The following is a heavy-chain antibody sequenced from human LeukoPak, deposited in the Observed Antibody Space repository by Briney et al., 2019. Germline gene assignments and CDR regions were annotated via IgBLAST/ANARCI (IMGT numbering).Heavy chain of an antibody. V-gene: IGHV3-30-3*01. D-gene: IGHD6-6*01. CDR2: ISYDGSNK. J-gene: IGHJ6*02. Sequence: GGSLRLSCAASGFTFSSYAMHWVRQAPGKGLEWVAVISYDGSNKYYADSVKGRFTISRDNSKNTLYLQMNSLRAEDTAVYYCARAQRSSSSNYYYGTDVWGQGTTVTVSS. CDR3: ARAQRSSSSNYYYGTDV. CDR1: GFTFSSYA.